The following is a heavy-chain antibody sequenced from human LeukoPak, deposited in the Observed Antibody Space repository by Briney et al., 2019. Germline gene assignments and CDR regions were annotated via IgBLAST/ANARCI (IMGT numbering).Heavy chain of an antibody. J-gene: IGHJ6*02. Sequence: ASVKVSCKASGYTFTSFYIHWVRQAPGQGLEWMGIINPSGGSTTYAQKFQGRDTMTRDTSTSTVYMELSSLRSEDTAVYYCARVPMIVVAPMDVWGQGTTVTVSS. CDR1: GYTFTSFY. D-gene: IGHD3-22*01. V-gene: IGHV1-46*01. CDR2: INPSGGST. CDR3: ARVPMIVVAPMDV.